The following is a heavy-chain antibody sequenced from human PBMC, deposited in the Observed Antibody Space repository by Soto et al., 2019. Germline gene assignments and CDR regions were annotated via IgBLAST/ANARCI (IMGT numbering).Heavy chain of an antibody. J-gene: IGHJ3*02. CDR3: ARDRGGGYDSSGYSRDDAFDI. D-gene: IGHD3-22*01. CDR2: IYYSGST. V-gene: IGHV4-59*01. CDR1: GGSISSYY. Sequence: QVQLQESGPGLVKPSETLSLTCTVSGGSISSYYWSWIRQPPGKGLEWIGYIYYSGSTNYNPSLKSRVTISVXXXXXXXXXXXXXXXXXXXXXXYCARDRGGGYDSSGYSRDDAFDIWGQGTMVTVSS.